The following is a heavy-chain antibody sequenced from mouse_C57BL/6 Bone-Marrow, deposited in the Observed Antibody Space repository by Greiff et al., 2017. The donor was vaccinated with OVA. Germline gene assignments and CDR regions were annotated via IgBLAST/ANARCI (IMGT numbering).Heavy chain of an antibody. J-gene: IGHJ3*01. CDR1: GYAFSSSW. D-gene: IGHD1-1*01. CDR2: IYPGDGDT. Sequence: VQLQQSGPELVKPGASVKISCKASGYAFSSSWMNWVKQRPGKGLEWIGRIYPGDGDTNSNGKFKGKATLTADKSSSTAYMQLSSLTSEDSAVYFCARAGGVGAWFAYWGQGTLVTVSA. V-gene: IGHV1-82*01. CDR3: ARAGGVGAWFAY.